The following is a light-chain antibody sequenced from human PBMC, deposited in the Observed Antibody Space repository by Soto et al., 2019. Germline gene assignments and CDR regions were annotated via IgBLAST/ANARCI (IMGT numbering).Light chain of an antibody. J-gene: IGLJ2*01. Sequence: QSVLTQPASVSGSPGQSITISCTGTSSDIGAYNYVSWYQHRPGTAPKRIIYDVKNRPSGISPRFSGSKSGNAASLTISGLQAEDEADYFCSSFTSSSTLVFGEGPTLTVL. CDR3: SSFTSSSTLV. V-gene: IGLV2-14*01. CDR1: SSDIGAYNY. CDR2: DVK.